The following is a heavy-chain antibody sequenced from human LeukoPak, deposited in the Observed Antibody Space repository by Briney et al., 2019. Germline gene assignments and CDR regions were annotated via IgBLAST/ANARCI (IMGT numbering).Heavy chain of an antibody. J-gene: IGHJ4*02. Sequence: NSSETLSLTCTVSGGSISSSSYYWGWIRQPPGKGLEWIGSIYYSGSTYYNPSLKSRVTISVDTSKNQFSLKLSSVTAADTAVYYCARHGVPLGIWFGELLDYWGQGTLVTVSS. V-gene: IGHV4-39*01. CDR2: IYYSGST. CDR1: GGSISSSSYY. CDR3: ARHGVPLGIWFGELLDY. D-gene: IGHD3-10*01.